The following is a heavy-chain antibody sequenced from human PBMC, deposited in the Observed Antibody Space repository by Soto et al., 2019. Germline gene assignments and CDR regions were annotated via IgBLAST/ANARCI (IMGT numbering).Heavy chain of an antibody. CDR3: AEGQHCSRTSCYFYQYGMDV. J-gene: IGHJ6*02. D-gene: IGHD2-2*01. CDR2: ISYDGKNK. CDR1: GFTFSTYG. V-gene: IGHV3-30*18. Sequence: QVQLVESGGGVVQPGRSLRLSCVASGFTFSTYGMHWVRQAPGKGLEWVAVISYDGKNKYYADSVKGRLTISRDNSKNTVYLQMSRLRGEDQAVEYCAEGQHCSRTSCYFYQYGMDVWGQGTTVAVSS.